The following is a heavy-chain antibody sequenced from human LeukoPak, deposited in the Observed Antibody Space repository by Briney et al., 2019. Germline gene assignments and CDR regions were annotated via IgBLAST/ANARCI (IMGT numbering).Heavy chain of an antibody. CDR3: ARVSRDFWSGYLGY. CDR1: GGSISSYY. D-gene: IGHD3-3*01. J-gene: IGHJ4*02. Sequence: PSETLSLTCTVSGGSISSYYWSWIRQPPGRGLEWIGYIYYSGSTNYNPSLKSRVTISVDTSKNQFSLKLSSVTAADTAVYYCARVSRDFWSGYLGYWGQGTLVTVSS. CDR2: IYYSGST. V-gene: IGHV4-59*01.